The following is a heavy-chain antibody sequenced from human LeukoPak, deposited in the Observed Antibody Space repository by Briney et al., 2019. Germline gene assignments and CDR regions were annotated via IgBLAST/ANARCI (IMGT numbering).Heavy chain of an antibody. D-gene: IGHD6-13*01. Sequence: SAKVSCQASGGTFSSYAISWVRQAPGQGLEWMGRIIPIFGTANYAQKFQGRVTITTDESTSTAYMELSSLRSEDTAVYYCARDGRKVIAAAFWFDPWGQGTLVTVSS. CDR3: ARDGRKVIAAAFWFDP. V-gene: IGHV1-69*05. J-gene: IGHJ5*02. CDR2: IIPIFGTA. CDR1: GGTFSSYA.